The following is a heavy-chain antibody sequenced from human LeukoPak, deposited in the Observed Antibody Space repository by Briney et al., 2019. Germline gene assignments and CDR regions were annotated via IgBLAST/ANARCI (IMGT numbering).Heavy chain of an antibody. D-gene: IGHD4-17*01. Sequence: GGSLRLSCAASGFTFSSYGMHWVRQAPGKGLEWVAVISYDGSNKYYADSVRGRFTISRDNSKNTLYLQMNSLRAEDTAVYYCANEGPVTRGQVYYYGMDVWGQGTTVTVSS. J-gene: IGHJ6*02. CDR1: GFTFSSYG. CDR2: ISYDGSNK. CDR3: ANEGPVTRGQVYYYGMDV. V-gene: IGHV3-30*18.